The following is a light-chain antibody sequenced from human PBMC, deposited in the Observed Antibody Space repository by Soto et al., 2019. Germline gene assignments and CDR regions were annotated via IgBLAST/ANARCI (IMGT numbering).Light chain of an antibody. CDR3: QQSYNLPWT. CDR2: SAS. Sequence: IEMTQSPSSLSASVGDRITITCRASQSMSLFLNWYQQKPGKAPKLLIYSASTLQSGVPSRFSGSGSGPDFTLTIVSLQPEDSATYYCQQSYNLPWTFGPGTKVEIK. CDR1: QSMSLF. V-gene: IGKV1-39*01. J-gene: IGKJ1*01.